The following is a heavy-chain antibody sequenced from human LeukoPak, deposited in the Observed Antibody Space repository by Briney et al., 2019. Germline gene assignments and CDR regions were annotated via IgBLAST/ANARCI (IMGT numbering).Heavy chain of an antibody. Sequence: SETLSLTCAVYGGSFSGYYWSWIRQPPGKGLEWIGEINHSGSTNYNPSLKSRVTISVDTSKNQFSLKLSSVTAADTAVYYCARGRRASFYYYDSSGYYGNWGQGTLVTVSS. V-gene: IGHV4-34*01. J-gene: IGHJ4*02. D-gene: IGHD3-22*01. CDR2: INHSGST. CDR1: GGSFSGYY. CDR3: ARGRRASFYYYDSSGYYGN.